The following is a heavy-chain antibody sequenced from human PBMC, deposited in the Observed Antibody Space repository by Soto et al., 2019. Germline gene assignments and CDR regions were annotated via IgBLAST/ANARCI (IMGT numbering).Heavy chain of an antibody. J-gene: IGHJ4*02. Sequence: QVQLQQWGAGLLKPSETLSLTCAVYGGSFSSYYWSWIRQPPGKGLEWIGEINHSGSTNYNPSLKSRVTISVDTSKNQFSLKLSSVTAADTAVYYCARGRITGTTFPFDYWGQGTLVTVSS. D-gene: IGHD1-20*01. CDR2: INHSGST. CDR3: ARGRITGTTFPFDY. CDR1: GGSFSSYY. V-gene: IGHV4-34*01.